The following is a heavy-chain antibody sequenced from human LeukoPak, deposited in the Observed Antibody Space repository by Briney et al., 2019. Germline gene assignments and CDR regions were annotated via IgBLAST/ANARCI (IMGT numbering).Heavy chain of an antibody. V-gene: IGHV1-69*06. CDR1: GGTFSSYA. CDR2: IIPIFGTA. Sequence: SVKVSCKASGGTFSSYAISWVRQAPGQGLEWMGGIIPIFGTANYAQKFQGRVTITADKSTSTAYMELSSLRSEDTAVYSCARDAPPHDILPGYYYNWFDPWGQGTLVTVSS. D-gene: IGHD3-9*01. J-gene: IGHJ5*02. CDR3: ARDAPPHDILPGYYYNWFDP.